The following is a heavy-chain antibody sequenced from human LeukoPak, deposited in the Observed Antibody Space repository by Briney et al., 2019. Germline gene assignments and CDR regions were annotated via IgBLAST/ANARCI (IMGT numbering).Heavy chain of an antibody. J-gene: IGHJ3*02. V-gene: IGHV4-59*01. D-gene: IGHD5-12*01. CDR2: IYYSGST. CDR3: ARDSSGYSGYEGAFDI. CDR1: GGSISSYY. Sequence: KPSETLSLTCTVSGGSISSYYWSWIRQPPGKGLEWIGYIYYSGSTNYNPSLKSRVTISVDTSKNQFSLKLSSVTAADTAVYYCARDSSGYSGYEGAFDIWGQATMVTVSS.